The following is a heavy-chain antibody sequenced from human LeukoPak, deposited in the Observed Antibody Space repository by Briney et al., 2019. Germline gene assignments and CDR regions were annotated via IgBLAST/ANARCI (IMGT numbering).Heavy chain of an antibody. CDR3: ARDKSYYYGSGSYDY. V-gene: IGHV3-74*01. Sequence: GGSLRLSCAASGFTFSSYWMHWVRQAPGKGLVWVSRINMDGSTTSYADSVKGRFTISRDNAKNSLYLQMNSLRAEDTAVYYCARDKSYYYGSGSYDYWGQGTLVTVSS. D-gene: IGHD3-10*01. J-gene: IGHJ4*02. CDR1: GFTFSSYW. CDR2: INMDGSTT.